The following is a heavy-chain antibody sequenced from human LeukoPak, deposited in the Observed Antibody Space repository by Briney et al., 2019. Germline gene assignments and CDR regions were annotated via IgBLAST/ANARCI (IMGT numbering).Heavy chain of an antibody. J-gene: IGHJ3*02. CDR3: ARRNDYGGNHDAFDI. CDR2: IYPGDSDT. D-gene: IGHD4-23*01. Sequence: GESLKISCKGSGYSFTSYWIGWVRQMPGKGLEWMGIIYPGDSDTRYGPSFQGQVTISADKSISTAYLQWSSLKASDTAMYYCARRNDYGGNHDAFDIWGQGTMVTVPS. V-gene: IGHV5-51*01. CDR1: GYSFTSYW.